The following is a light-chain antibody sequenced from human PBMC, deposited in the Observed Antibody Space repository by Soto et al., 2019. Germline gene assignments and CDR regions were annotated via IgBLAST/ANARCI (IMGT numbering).Light chain of an antibody. CDR2: GNS. J-gene: IGLJ1*01. CDR3: QSYDSSLSGYV. CDR1: SSNIGAGYG. Sequence: QSVLTQPPSVSGAPGQRVTISCTGSSSNIGAGYGVHWYQQLPGTAPKLLIYGNSNRPSGVPDRFSGSKSGTSASLAITGLQAEDEADCYCQSYDSSLSGYVFGTGTKLTVL. V-gene: IGLV1-40*01.